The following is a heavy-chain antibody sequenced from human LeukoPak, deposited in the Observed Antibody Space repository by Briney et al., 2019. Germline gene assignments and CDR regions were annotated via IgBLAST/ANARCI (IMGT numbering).Heavy chain of an antibody. Sequence: ASVKVSCKASGYTFTSYVINWVRQATGQGLEWMGWMNPNSGNTGYAQKFQGRVTMTRDTSISTAYMELSRLRSEDTAVYYCARDKEGGLYSSSWSNWFDPWGQGTLVTVSS. V-gene: IGHV1-8*01. D-gene: IGHD6-13*01. CDR2: MNPNSGNT. CDR1: GYTFTSYV. CDR3: ARDKEGGLYSSSWSNWFDP. J-gene: IGHJ5*02.